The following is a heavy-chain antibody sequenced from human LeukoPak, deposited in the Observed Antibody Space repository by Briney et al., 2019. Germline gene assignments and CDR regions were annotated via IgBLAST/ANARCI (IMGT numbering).Heavy chain of an antibody. CDR2: ISGSGGNT. V-gene: IGHV3-23*01. CDR1: GFTFSSYA. Sequence: GGSLRLSCAASGFTFSSYAMSWVRQAPGKGLEWVSGISGSGGNTYYADSVKGRFTISRDNSKNTLYLQMNSLRAEDTAVYYCAKASAISSGAFDYWGQGTLVTVSS. J-gene: IGHJ4*02. CDR3: AKASAISSGAFDY. D-gene: IGHD3-10*01.